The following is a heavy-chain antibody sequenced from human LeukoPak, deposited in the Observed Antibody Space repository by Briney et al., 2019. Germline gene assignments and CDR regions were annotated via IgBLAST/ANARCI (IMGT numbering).Heavy chain of an antibody. CDR2: IKQDGSGK. CDR3: ASHTYYYDSSGYPGMDY. V-gene: IGHV3-7*01. Sequence: GGSLRLSCAASGFTLSSYWMSWVRQAPGKGLEWVANIKQDGSGKYYVDSVKGRFTISRDNAKNSLYLQMNSLRAEDTAVYYCASHTYYYDSSGYPGMDYWGQGTLVTVSS. D-gene: IGHD3-22*01. J-gene: IGHJ4*02. CDR1: GFTLSSYW.